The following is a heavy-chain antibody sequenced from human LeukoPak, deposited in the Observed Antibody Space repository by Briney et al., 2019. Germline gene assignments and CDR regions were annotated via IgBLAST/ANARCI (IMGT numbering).Heavy chain of an antibody. J-gene: IGHJ4*02. CDR1: GFIFSNYA. D-gene: IGHD4-17*01. CDR2: ISYDGSNK. V-gene: IGHV3-30*18. Sequence: GGSLRLSCAASGFIFSNYAMNWARQAPGKGLEWVAVISYDGSNKYYADSVKGRFTISRDNSKNTLYLQMNSLRAEDTAVYYCAKDGPVYGDYAIDYWGQGTLVTVSS. CDR3: AKDGPVYGDYAIDY.